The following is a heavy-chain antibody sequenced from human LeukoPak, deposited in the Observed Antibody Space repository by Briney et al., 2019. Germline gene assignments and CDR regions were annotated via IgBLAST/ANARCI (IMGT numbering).Heavy chain of an antibody. Sequence: PRGSLRLSCAASGFTFSSYAMSWVRQAPGKGLEWVSAISGSGGSTYYADSVKGRFTISRDNSKNTLYLQMNSLRAEDTAVYYCAKGYGWETVWSQFDYWGQGILVTVSS. J-gene: IGHJ4*02. CDR1: GFTFSSYA. V-gene: IGHV3-23*01. D-gene: IGHD1-26*01. CDR3: AKGYGWETVWSQFDY. CDR2: ISGSGGST.